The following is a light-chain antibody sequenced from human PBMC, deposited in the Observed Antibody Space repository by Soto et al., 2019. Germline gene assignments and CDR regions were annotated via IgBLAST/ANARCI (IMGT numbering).Light chain of an antibody. V-gene: IGKV3-20*01. Sequence: EIVLTQSPGTLSLSPGERATLSCRASQSVDSTSLAWYQHKPGQAPRLLIYGASSRASGIPDRFCGSGCETDFTLTINRLEPEDFAVYYCQQYGNSPLTFGLGTKVEIK. CDR2: GAS. J-gene: IGKJ1*01. CDR1: QSVDSTS. CDR3: QQYGNSPLT.